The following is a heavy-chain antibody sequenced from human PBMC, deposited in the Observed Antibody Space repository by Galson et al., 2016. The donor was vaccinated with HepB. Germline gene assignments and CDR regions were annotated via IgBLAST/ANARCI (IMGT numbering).Heavy chain of an antibody. J-gene: IGHJ6*03. CDR2: VFLGGST. CDR1: GFTVSDYY. Sequence: SLRLSCAASGFTVSDYYMTWVRQAPGKGLEWVSVVFLGGSTYYAQSVEGRFTISREDSKNKLHIQMNSLTAEDPAVYFCARTSYRECTGTHCVNFRYYYYFMDVWGKGTTVTVSS. D-gene: IGHD2-8*02. CDR3: ARTSYRECTGTHCVNFRYYYYFMDV. V-gene: IGHV3-53*01.